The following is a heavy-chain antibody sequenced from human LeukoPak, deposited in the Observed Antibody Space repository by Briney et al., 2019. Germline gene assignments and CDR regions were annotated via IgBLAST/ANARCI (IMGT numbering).Heavy chain of an antibody. D-gene: IGHD6-13*01. V-gene: IGHV4-59*11. J-gene: IGHJ1*01. CDR2: IYYSGTT. Sequence: SDTLSLTCTLSGRSLSRHYWSWVRQPPGEGMEWIGYIYYSGTTNYTPSLKSRVTISVDTSKNQLSLQLSSVTAADTAVYYCARGVYIAAAQYGYWCQGTLVTVSA. CDR3: ARGVYIAAAQYGY. CDR1: GRSLSRHY.